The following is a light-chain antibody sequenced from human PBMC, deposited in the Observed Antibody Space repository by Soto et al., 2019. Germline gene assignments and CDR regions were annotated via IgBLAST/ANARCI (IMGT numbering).Light chain of an antibody. V-gene: IGKV1-39*01. CDR2: AAS. CDR3: QQSYSIPLT. J-gene: IGKJ4*01. CDR1: QSISSY. Sequence: DIQMTQSPSSLSASVGDRVTITCRASQSISSYLNWYQQKPGKAPKLLIYAASSLQGGVPSRFSGSGSGTDFTLTISSLQPEDFATYYCQQSYSIPLTFGGGTKV.